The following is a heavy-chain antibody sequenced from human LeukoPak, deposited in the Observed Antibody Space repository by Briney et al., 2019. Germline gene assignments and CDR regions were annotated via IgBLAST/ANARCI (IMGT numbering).Heavy chain of an antibody. CDR1: GFTFSNAW. D-gene: IGHD3-9*01. CDR3: TTDATYYDILTGYYDYYYYGMDV. CDR2: IKSKTDGGTT. J-gene: IGHJ6*02. Sequence: PGGSLRLSCAASGFTFSNAWTSWVRQAPGKGLEWVGRIKSKTDGGTTDYAAPVKGRFTISRDDSKNTLYLQMNSLKTEDTAVYYCTTDATYYDILTGYYDYYYYGMDVWGQGTTVTVSS. V-gene: IGHV3-15*01.